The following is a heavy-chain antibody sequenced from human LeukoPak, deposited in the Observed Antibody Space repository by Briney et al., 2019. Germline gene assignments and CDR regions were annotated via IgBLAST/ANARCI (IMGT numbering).Heavy chain of an antibody. V-gene: IGHV4-61*02. CDR2: IYTSGSA. CDR3: ARGGGAAAGQKFDY. Sequence: SEALSLTCTVSGGSISSGSYYWSWIRQPAGKGLEWIGRIYTSGSANYNPSLKSRVTISVDTSKNQFSLKLSSVTAADTAVYYCARGGGAAAGQKFDYWGQGTLVTVSS. CDR1: GGSISSGSYY. D-gene: IGHD6-13*01. J-gene: IGHJ4*02.